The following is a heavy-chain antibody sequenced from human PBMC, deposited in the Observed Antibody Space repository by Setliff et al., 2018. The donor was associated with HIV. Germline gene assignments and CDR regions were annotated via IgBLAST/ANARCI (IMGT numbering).Heavy chain of an antibody. CDR2: IYRGGIT. V-gene: IGHV3-53*01. Sequence: GGSLRLSCAASGFTFSSYSMNWVRQAPGKGLEWLSVIYRGGITFFAESVKGRFTVSRDTSKNTVHLQMSSLRGEDTAVYYCARGYNYGPYHSDKWGQGTLVTVSS. J-gene: IGHJ4*02. CDR1: GFTFSSYS. D-gene: IGHD5-18*01. CDR3: ARGYNYGPYHSDK.